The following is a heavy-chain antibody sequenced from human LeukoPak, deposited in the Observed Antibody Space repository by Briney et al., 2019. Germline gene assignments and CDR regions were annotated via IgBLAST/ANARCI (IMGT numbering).Heavy chain of an antibody. Sequence: PSETLSLTCTVSGYSISSGYYWGWIRQPPGKGLEWIGSIYHSGSTYYNPSLKSRVTISVDTSKNQFSLKLSSVTAADTAVYYCARSPGATTSVDYWGQGTLVTVSS. CDR3: ARSPGATTSVDY. CDR2: IYHSGST. J-gene: IGHJ4*02. V-gene: IGHV4-38-2*02. D-gene: IGHD5-12*01. CDR1: GYSISSGYY.